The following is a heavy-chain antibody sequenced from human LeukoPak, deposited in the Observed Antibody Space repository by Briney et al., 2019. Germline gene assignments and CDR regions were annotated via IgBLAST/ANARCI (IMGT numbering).Heavy chain of an antibody. CDR2: IRSKVYSYAT. J-gene: IGHJ4*02. Sequence: PWGSLRLSRAASGFTFNGSAMHWVRQASGKGLEWVGRIRSKVYSYATAYAASVEGRFTISRDDSKNTAYLQMNSLKTEDTAMYYRTTLGDYGGNSYWGQGTLVTVSS. V-gene: IGHV3-73*01. CDR1: GFTFNGSA. D-gene: IGHD4-23*01. CDR3: TTLGDYGGNSY.